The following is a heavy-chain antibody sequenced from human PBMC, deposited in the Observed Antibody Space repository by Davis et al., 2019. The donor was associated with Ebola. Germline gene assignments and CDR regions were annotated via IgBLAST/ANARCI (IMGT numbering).Heavy chain of an antibody. CDR3: ARVIPHSGTFQKYYFDS. V-gene: IGHV4-4*02. Sequence: MPSETLSLTCTVSGGSITGYYWSWIRQPPGKGLEWVGEIYHSGTTNYNPSLKSRVTISVDKSKNHFSLKLTSVTAADTAVYYCARVIPHSGTFQKYYFDSWGQGHLVTVSS. CDR1: GGSITGYY. D-gene: IGHD1-26*01. J-gene: IGHJ4*02. CDR2: IYHSGTT.